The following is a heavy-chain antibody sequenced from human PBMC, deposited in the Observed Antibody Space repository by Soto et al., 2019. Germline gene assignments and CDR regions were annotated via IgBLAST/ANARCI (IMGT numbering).Heavy chain of an antibody. CDR3: AKDRELIATRSIDY. V-gene: IGHV3-23*01. J-gene: IGHJ4*02. CDR2: ISGSGVST. Sequence: EVQLLESGGGLVQPGGSLRLSCAASGFTFSSYAMSWVRQAPGKGLGWVSGISGSGVSTYYADSGKGRFTISRDNATSTLYLQMNSLRAEDTAVYYCAKDRELIATRSIDYWGQGTRVTVSS. D-gene: IGHD6-6*01. CDR1: GFTFSSYA.